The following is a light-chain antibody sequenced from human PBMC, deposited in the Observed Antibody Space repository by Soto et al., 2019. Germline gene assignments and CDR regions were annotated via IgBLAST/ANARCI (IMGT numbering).Light chain of an antibody. Sequence: DIQMTQSPSTLSAPVGGSGPITCRASQSISTWLAWYQQKPGKAPKLLIYKASTLKSGVPSRFSGSGSGTEFTLTISSLQPDDFATYYCLQYHTCRTFGQGTKV. CDR2: KAS. CDR1: QSISTW. CDR3: LQYHTCRT. J-gene: IGKJ1*01. V-gene: IGKV1-5*03.